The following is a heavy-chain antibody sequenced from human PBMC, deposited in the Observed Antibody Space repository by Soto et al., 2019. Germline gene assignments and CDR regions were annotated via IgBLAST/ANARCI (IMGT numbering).Heavy chain of an antibody. Sequence: SETLSLTCTVSGGSISSSSYYWGWIRQPPGKGLEWIGSIYYSGSTYYNPSLKSRVTISVDTSKNQFSLKLSSVTAADTAVYYCARHSDVYIVVVVAATHNWFDPWGQGTLVTVSS. CDR3: ARHSDVYIVVVVAATHNWFDP. CDR2: IYYSGST. D-gene: IGHD2-15*01. V-gene: IGHV4-39*01. J-gene: IGHJ5*02. CDR1: GGSISSSSYY.